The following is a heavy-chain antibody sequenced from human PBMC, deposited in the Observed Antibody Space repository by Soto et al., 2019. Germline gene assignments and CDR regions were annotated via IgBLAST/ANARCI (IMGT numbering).Heavy chain of an antibody. CDR3: ARGTAPSDV. Sequence: QVQLVQSGAEVKKPGASVKVSCKASGYTFTSYAMHWVRQAPGQRLEWMGWINADNGNTKHSQKFQGRVTITRDTSASTAYMELSSLRSEDTAVYSCARGTAPSDVWGQGTTVTVSS. CDR1: GYTFTSYA. V-gene: IGHV1-3*01. D-gene: IGHD4-17*01. CDR2: INADNGNT. J-gene: IGHJ6*02.